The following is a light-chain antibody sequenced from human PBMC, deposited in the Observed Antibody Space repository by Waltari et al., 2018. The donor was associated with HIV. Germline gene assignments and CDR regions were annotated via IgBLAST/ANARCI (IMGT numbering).Light chain of an antibody. CDR1: SSAVGGYNY. Sequence: QSALTQPPSASGSPGQSVTISCTGTSSAVGGYNYVSWYQQHPGKDPKRSIYEVSNPPSGVPDRFSGSRSGNTASLTVSGLQAEDEADYYCSSYAGSNNLEVFGTGTKVTVL. V-gene: IGLV2-8*01. CDR2: EVS. CDR3: SSYAGSNNLEV. J-gene: IGLJ1*01.